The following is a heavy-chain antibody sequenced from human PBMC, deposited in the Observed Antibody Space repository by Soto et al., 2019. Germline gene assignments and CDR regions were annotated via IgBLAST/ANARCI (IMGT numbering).Heavy chain of an antibody. CDR3: VGIVATNYYYYGMDV. Sequence: SETLSLTCTVSGGSISSGGYYWSWIRQHPGKGLEWIGYIYYSGSTYYNPSLKSRVTISVDTSKNQFSLKLSSVTAADTAVYYCVGIVATNYYYYGMDVWGQGTTVTVSS. J-gene: IGHJ6*02. V-gene: IGHV4-31*03. CDR1: GGSISSGGYY. CDR2: IYYSGST. D-gene: IGHD5-12*01.